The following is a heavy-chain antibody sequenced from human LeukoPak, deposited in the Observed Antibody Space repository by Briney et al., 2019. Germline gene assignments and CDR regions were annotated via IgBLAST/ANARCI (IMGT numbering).Heavy chain of an antibody. Sequence: GGSLRLSCAASGFTFSSYWMSWVRQAPGKGLEWVANINQDGSDKNYVDSLKGRFTISRDKSKDTLYLQMNSLRAEDTAVYYCAKDATASPYFHWFDNWGQGTQVIVSS. V-gene: IGHV3-7*03. CDR2: INQDGSDK. CDR3: AKDATASPYFHWFDN. D-gene: IGHD3-9*01. CDR1: GFTFSSYW. J-gene: IGHJ4*02.